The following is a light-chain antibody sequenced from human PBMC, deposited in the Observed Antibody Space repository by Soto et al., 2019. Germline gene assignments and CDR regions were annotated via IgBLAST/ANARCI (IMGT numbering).Light chain of an antibody. CDR3: QQYNKWPLA. CDR1: QSVSSN. J-gene: IGKJ1*01. CDR2: GAS. Sequence: IVMTQSPATLSVSPGERATLSCRASQSVSSNLAWYQQKPGQAPRLLIHGASTRATGIPARFSGTGSGTEFTLTISSLQSEDFAVYYCQQYNKWPLAFGQGTKV. V-gene: IGKV3-15*01.